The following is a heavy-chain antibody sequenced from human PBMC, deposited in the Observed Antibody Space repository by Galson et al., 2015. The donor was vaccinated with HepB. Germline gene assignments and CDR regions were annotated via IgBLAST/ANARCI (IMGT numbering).Heavy chain of an antibody. D-gene: IGHD6-19*01. J-gene: IGHJ4*02. CDR1: GFTFSSYA. CDR3: VKGVTIAVAEPFDY. V-gene: IGHV3-64D*06. Sequence: SLRLSCAASGFTFSSYAMHWVRQAPGKGLEYVSAISSNGGSTYYADSVKGRFTISRDNSKNTLYLQMSSLRAEDTAVYYCVKGVTIAVAEPFDYWGQGTLVTVSS. CDR2: ISSNGGST.